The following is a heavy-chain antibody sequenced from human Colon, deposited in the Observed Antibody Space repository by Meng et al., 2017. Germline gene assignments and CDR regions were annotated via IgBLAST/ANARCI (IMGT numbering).Heavy chain of an antibody. CDR2: ISWNSGSI. CDR1: GFTFDDYA. J-gene: IGHJ4*02. CDR3: AKDTGPTVTTVVVDY. V-gene: IGHV3-9*01. D-gene: IGHD4-17*01. Sequence: SLKISCAASGFTFDDYAMHWVRQAPGKGLEWVSGISWNSGSIGYADFVKRRFTISRDNAKASLHLQMNSLRAEDTALYYCAKDTGPTVTTVVVDYWVQGTLVTVSS.